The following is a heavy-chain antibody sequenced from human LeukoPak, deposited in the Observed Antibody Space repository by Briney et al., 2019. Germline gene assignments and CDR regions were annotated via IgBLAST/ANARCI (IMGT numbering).Heavy chain of an antibody. CDR2: IYYSGSS. D-gene: IGHD6-19*01. CDR1: GXSISSSTYF. J-gene: IGHJ4*02. Sequence: SETLSLTCTVSGXSISSSTYFWGWIRQPPGKGLDWIGSIYYSGSSYYNPSLKSRVTISVDTSKSQFSLKLSSVTAADTAVYYCARHMYSGAWYYFDYWGQGTLVTVSS. V-gene: IGHV4-39*01. CDR3: ARHMYSGAWYYFDY.